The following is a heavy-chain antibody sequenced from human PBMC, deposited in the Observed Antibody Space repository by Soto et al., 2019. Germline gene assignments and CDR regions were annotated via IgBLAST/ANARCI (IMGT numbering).Heavy chain of an antibody. V-gene: IGHV3-23*01. CDR3: ARSGGPTHYFAY. Sequence: GGSLRLSCEPSGFTFSSYALSWVRQAPGKGLEWVSLISGSGGNTYYADSVQGRFTISRDNSKNTLFLRMSSLRAEDTAVYYFARSGGPTHYFAYRGQGTLVTVSS. D-gene: IGHD1-26*01. CDR2: ISGSGGNT. J-gene: IGHJ4*02. CDR1: GFTFSSYA.